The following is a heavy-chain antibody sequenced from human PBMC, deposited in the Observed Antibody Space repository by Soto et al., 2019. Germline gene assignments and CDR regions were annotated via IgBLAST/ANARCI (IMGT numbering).Heavy chain of an antibody. D-gene: IGHD3-10*01. CDR2: ISAYNGNT. J-gene: IGHJ5*02. V-gene: IGHV1-18*01. CDR3: ARGRFGELLSPVGHWFDP. CDR1: GYTFTSYG. Sequence: QVQLVQSGAEVKKPGASVKVSCKASGYTFTSYGISWVRQAPGQGLEWMGWISAYNGNTNYAQKLQGRVTMTTDTSTRTAYMELRSRRSDDTAVYYCARGRFGELLSPVGHWFDPWGQGTLVTVSS.